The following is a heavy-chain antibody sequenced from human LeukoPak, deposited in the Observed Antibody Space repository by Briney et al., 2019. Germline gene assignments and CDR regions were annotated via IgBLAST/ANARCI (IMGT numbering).Heavy chain of an antibody. Sequence: PGGSLRLSCAASGFTFSSYWMHWVRHTPEKGLVWVSRINNHGSATNYADSVKGRFTVSRDNAQNTLYLQMSSLRAEDTAVYYCARSAFYGGTGYYYDYWGQGALVTVSS. CDR1: GFTFSSYW. CDR3: ARSAFYGGTGYYYDY. V-gene: IGHV3-74*01. D-gene: IGHD3-22*01. J-gene: IGHJ4*02. CDR2: INNHGSAT.